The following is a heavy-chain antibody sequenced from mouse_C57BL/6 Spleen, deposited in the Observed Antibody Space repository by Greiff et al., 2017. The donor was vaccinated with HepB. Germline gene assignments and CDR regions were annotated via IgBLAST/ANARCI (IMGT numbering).Heavy chain of an antibody. Sequence: VKLQQPGAELVKPGASVKLSCKASGYTFTSYWMHWVKQRPGQGLEWIGMIHPNSGSTNYNEKFKSKATLTVDKSSSTAYMQLSSLTSEDSAVYYCARSGAMITTKAYWGQGTLVTVSA. J-gene: IGHJ3*01. CDR3: ARSGAMITTKAY. V-gene: IGHV1-64*01. D-gene: IGHD2-4*01. CDR2: IHPNSGST. CDR1: GYTFTSYW.